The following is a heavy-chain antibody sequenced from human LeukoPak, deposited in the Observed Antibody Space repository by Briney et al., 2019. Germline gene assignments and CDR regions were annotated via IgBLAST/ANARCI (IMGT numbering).Heavy chain of an antibody. CDR1: GYTFTSYD. J-gene: IGHJ4*02. CDR2: ISAYNGNT. CDR3: ARVTMIVVAYDY. V-gene: IGHV1-18*01. D-gene: IGHD3-22*01. Sequence: GASVKVSCKASGYTFTSYDINWVRQATGQGLEWMGWISAYNGNTNYAQKLQGRVTMTTDTSTSTAYMELRSLRSDDTAVYYCARVTMIVVAYDYWGQGTLVTVSS.